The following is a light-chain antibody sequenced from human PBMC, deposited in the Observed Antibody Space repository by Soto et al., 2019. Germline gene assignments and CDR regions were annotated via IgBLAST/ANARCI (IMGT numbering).Light chain of an antibody. CDR1: SGYSNYK. CDR2: VGPGGIVG. Sequence: QPVLTQPPSASASLGASVTLTCTLSSGYSNYKVDWYQQRPGKGPRFVMRVGPGGIVGSKGDGIPDRFSVLGSGLNRYLTIKNIQEEDESHYHCGADHGSGSNFVVVFGGGTKLTVL. V-gene: IGLV9-49*01. J-gene: IGLJ2*01. CDR3: GADHGSGSNFVVV.